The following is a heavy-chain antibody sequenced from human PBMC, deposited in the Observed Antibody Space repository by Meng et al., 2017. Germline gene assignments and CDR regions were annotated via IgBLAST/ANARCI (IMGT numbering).Heavy chain of an antibody. CDR1: WDSVSGNSAG. J-gene: IGHJ4*02. CDR2: AYYRSKWYH. Sequence: HVHLQQSGPGLGTPSQTLSLSCAIAWDSVSGNSAGWNWIRQSPSRGLEWLGRAYYRSKWYHDYAESVKSRISIDPDTSKNQFSLQLRSVTPEDSAVYYCARGSYSFDSWGQRTLVTVSS. CDR3: ARGSYSFDS. V-gene: IGHV6-1*01. D-gene: IGHD1-26*01.